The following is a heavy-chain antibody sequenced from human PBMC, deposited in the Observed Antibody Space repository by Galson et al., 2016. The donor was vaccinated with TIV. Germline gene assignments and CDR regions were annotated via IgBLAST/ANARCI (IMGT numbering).Heavy chain of an antibody. V-gene: IGHV1-69*13. Sequence: SVKVSCKAPGGTFSSFVFNWVRQAPGQGLEWMGGIIPMFGTANYAQKFQGRVTITADESTSTAYMELSSLRSEDTAVYFCATSLDYSQIFDYWGHGTLVTVSS. CDR1: GGTFSSFV. CDR2: IIPMFGTA. D-gene: IGHD4-11*01. J-gene: IGHJ4*01. CDR3: ATSLDYSQIFDY.